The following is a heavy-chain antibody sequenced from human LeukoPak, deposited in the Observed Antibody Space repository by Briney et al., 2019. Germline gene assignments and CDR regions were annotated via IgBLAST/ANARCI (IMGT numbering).Heavy chain of an antibody. V-gene: IGHV1-18*01. D-gene: IGHD6-6*01. J-gene: IGHJ5*02. CDR1: GYTFRTYG. CDR2: ISAYNGNT. CDR3: TRDAYSTSSSGFDP. Sequence: ASVKVSCKASGYTFRTYGINWARRAPGQGLEWMGWISAYNGNTNYAQKLQGRVTMTTDTSTSTAYMELRSLRSDDTAVYYCTRDAYSTSSSGFDPWGQGTLVTVSS.